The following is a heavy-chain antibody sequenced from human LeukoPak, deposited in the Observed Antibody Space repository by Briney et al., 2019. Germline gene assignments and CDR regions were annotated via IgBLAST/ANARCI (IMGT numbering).Heavy chain of an antibody. CDR3: ARFWELLYYFDY. V-gene: IGHV3-66*02. CDR1: GFTVSSNY. J-gene: IGHJ4*02. Sequence: GGSLRLSCAASGFTVSSNYMSWVRQAPGKGLERVSVIYSGGSTYYADSVKGRFTISRDNSKNTLYLQMNSLRAEDTAVYYCARFWELLYYFDYWGQGTLVTVSS. D-gene: IGHD1-26*01. CDR2: IYSGGST.